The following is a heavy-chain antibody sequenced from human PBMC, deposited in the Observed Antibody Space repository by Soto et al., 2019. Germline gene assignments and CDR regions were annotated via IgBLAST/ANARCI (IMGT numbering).Heavy chain of an antibody. D-gene: IGHD3-9*01. CDR3: AREGTHYDILTGSNNWFDP. CDR2: ISAYNGNT. CDR1: GYTFTSYG. J-gene: IGHJ5*02. Sequence: ASVKVSCKASGYTFTSYGISWVRQAPGQGLDWMGWISAYNGNTNYAQKLQGRVTMTTDTSTSTAYMELRSLRSDDTAVYYCAREGTHYDILTGSNNWFDPWGQGTLVTVSS. V-gene: IGHV1-18*01.